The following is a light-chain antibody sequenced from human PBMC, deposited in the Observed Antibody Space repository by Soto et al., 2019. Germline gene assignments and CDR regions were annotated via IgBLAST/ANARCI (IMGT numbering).Light chain of an antibody. CDR1: SSNSGNNY. Sequence: QAVLTQPPSVSAAPGQKVTIACSGSSSNSGNNYVSWDQQLPGTAPKLLIYDNNKRPSRIPDRFSGSKSGTSATLGITGLQTGDEADYYCGTWDSSLSAVVFGGGTKVTVL. CDR2: DNN. J-gene: IGLJ2*01. V-gene: IGLV1-51*01. CDR3: GTWDSSLSAVV.